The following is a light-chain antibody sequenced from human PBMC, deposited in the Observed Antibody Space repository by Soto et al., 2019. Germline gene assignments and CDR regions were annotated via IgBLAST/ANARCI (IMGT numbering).Light chain of an antibody. Sequence: EIVLTQSPGTLSLSPGQRATLSCRASQSVSSSSLAWYQQRPCQAPRLLIYGASRRATGIPDRFSGSGSGTDSTLTMSRLEPEDSAVYYCQHYGDSPKYTFGQGTELEIK. V-gene: IGKV3-20*01. CDR1: QSVSSSS. CDR2: GAS. CDR3: QHYGDSPKYT. J-gene: IGKJ2*01.